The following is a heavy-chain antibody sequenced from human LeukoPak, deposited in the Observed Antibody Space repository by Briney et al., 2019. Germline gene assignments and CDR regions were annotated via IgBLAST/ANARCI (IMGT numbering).Heavy chain of an antibody. CDR3: ASGTHNHCSGGSCYSRDY. J-gene: IGHJ4*02. V-gene: IGHV3-21*01. CDR2: ISSSSSYI. Sequence: GGSLRLSCAASGITFNTYSMNWVRQAPGKGLEWVSSISSSSSYIYYADSVKGRFTISRDNAKNSLYLQMNSLRAEDTAVYYCASGTHNHCSGGSCYSRDYWGQGTLVTVSS. D-gene: IGHD2-15*01. CDR1: GITFNTYS.